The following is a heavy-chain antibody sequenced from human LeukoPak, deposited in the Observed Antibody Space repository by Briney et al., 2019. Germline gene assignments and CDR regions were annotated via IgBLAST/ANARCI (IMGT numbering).Heavy chain of an antibody. CDR1: GYTFTGYY. CDR2: INPNSGDT. Sequence: ASVKVSCKASGYTFTGYYIHWVRQAPGQGLEWLGWINPNSGDTNYAQKFQGRVTMTRDTSISTAYMELSRLRSDDTAVYYCARAAYGYDFWSGLDYWGQGTLVTVSS. CDR3: ARAAYGYDFWSGLDY. J-gene: IGHJ4*02. D-gene: IGHD3-3*01. V-gene: IGHV1-2*02.